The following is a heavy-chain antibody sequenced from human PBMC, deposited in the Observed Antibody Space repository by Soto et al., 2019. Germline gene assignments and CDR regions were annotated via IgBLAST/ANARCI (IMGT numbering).Heavy chain of an antibody. CDR2: ISSSSSYI. D-gene: IGHD4-17*01. V-gene: IGHV3-21*01. J-gene: IGHJ6*02. CDR3: AREWTTWLFYGMDV. Sequence: GGSLRLSCAASGFTFSSYSMNWVRQAPGKGLEWVSSISSSSSYIYYADSVKGRFTISRDNAKNSLYLQMNSLRAEDTAVYYCAREWTTWLFYGMDVWGQGTTVTVSS. CDR1: GFTFSSYS.